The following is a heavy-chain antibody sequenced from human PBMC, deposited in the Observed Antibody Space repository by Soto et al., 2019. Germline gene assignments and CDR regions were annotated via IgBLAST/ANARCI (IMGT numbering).Heavy chain of an antibody. V-gene: IGHV3-53*01. CDR3: ARHITMDPLLVY. D-gene: IGHD3-10*01. CDR2: IYSGGST. J-gene: IGHJ4*02. CDR1: GFTVSSNC. Sequence: EVQRVESGGGLIQPGGSLRLSCAASGFTVSSNCMSWVRQAPGKGLEWVSVIYSGGSTYYADSVKGRFTISRDNSKNTLYLQMNSLRAEDTAVYYCARHITMDPLLVYWGQGTLVTVSS.